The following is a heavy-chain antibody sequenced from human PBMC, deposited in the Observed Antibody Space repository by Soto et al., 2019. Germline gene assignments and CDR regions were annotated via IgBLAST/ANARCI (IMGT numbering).Heavy chain of an antibody. CDR1: GFTFSAYA. CDR3: AKDATAVNGVGDPFDM. CDR2: VGGSDTDK. V-gene: IGHV3-23*01. D-gene: IGHD2-8*01. J-gene: IGHJ3*02. Sequence: EVQLLESGGGVVQPGGSLRLSCGASGFTFSAYAMSWVRQAPGKGLQWVSGVGGSDTDKHYADSVRGRCTVSRDNSKNTLYLQMNSLRADDTAVYYCAKDATAVNGVGDPFDMWGQGTAVTVSS.